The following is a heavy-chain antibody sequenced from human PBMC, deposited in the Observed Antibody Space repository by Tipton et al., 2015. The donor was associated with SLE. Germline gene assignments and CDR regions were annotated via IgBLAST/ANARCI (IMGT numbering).Heavy chain of an antibody. V-gene: IGHV4-61*02. CDR2: IHTSGNT. J-gene: IGHJ4*02. CDR3: ARNPGY. Sequence: TLSLTCTVSGASISSGSYFWGWIRQSAGEGLEWLGRIHTSGNTHYNPSLSSRLTISVDTSRNQFSLRLTSVTAADTAVYYCARNPGYWGRGTLATVSS. D-gene: IGHD1-14*01. CDR1: GASISSGSYF.